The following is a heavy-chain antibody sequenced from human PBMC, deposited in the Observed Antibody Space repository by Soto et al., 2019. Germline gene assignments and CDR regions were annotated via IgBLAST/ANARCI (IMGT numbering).Heavy chain of an antibody. D-gene: IGHD3-10*01. CDR2: ISGSGGST. V-gene: IGHV3-23*01. CDR1: GFTFSSYA. J-gene: IGHJ4*02. Sequence: EVQLLESGGGLVQPGGSLRLSCAASGFTFSSYAMSWVRQAPGKGLEWVSAISGSGGSTYYADSVKGRFTISRDNSKNALDLQMNSLRAEETAVYYCAKDGLGVGELPYSDYLGQGTLVTVSS. CDR3: AKDGLGVGELPYSDY.